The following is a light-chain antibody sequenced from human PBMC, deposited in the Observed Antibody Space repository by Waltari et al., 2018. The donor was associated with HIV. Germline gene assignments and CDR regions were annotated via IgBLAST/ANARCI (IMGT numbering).Light chain of an antibody. CDR1: DFGGYNH. Sequence: QSALTQPASVSGSPGQSITIPCTRDFGGYNHVSWYQQYPGKAPKLMIYEVHNRPSGVSNRFSGPKSGNTASLTIAGLQTEDEADYYCNSYTGAFGTGTKVTVL. CDR2: EVH. CDR3: NSYTGA. V-gene: IGLV2-14*01. J-gene: IGLJ1*01.